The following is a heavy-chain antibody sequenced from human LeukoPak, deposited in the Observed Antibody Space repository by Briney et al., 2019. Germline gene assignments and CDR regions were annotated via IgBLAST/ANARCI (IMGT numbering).Heavy chain of an antibody. D-gene: IGHD6-13*01. V-gene: IGHV3-30*18. CDR1: GFTLSNSA. CDR2: ISFDESEK. Sequence: GVSLRLSCAVSGFTLSNSAMHWVRQAPGKGLEWVATISFDESEKFYADSVKGRFTISRDTSKNTVYLQMNSLRAEDTAVYYCAKDKNWSWSLDYWGQGTLVTVSS. CDR3: AKDKNWSWSLDY. J-gene: IGHJ4*02.